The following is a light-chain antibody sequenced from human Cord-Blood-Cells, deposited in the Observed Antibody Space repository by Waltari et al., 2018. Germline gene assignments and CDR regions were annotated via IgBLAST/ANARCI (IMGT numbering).Light chain of an antibody. V-gene: IGLV2-14*01. CDR1: SSDVGGYTY. Sequence: QSALTQPASVSGSPGQSITISCTGTSSDVGGYTYVSCYQQHPGKAPKLMIYDVSNRPSGVSNRFSGSKSGNTASLTISGLQAEDEADYYCSSYTSSSTLWVFGGGTKLTVL. CDR3: SSYTSSSTLWV. J-gene: IGLJ3*02. CDR2: DVS.